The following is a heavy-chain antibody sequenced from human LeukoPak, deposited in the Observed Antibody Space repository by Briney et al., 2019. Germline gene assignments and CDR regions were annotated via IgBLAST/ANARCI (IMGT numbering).Heavy chain of an antibody. V-gene: IGHV3-30-3*01. J-gene: IGHJ4*02. D-gene: IGHD2-15*01. CDR3: ARDRGYCSGGSCPLDY. CDR1: GFTFTNYA. Sequence: GGSPRLSCAASGFTFTNYAIHWVRQAPGKGLEWVALISYDGSIKYYADSVKGRFTISRDNSKNTLYLQMNSPRAEDTAVYYCARDRGYCSGGSCPLDYWGQGTLVTVSS. CDR2: ISYDGSIK.